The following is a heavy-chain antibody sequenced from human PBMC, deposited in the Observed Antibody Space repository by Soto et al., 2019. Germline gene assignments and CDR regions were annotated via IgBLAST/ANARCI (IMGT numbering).Heavy chain of an antibody. CDR2: ISYDGSNK. D-gene: IGHD2-21*01. J-gene: IGHJ3*02. Sequence: QVQLVESGGGVVQPGRSLRLSCAASGFTFSSYAMHWVRQAPGKGLEWVAVISYDGSNKYYADSVKGRFTISRDNSKNTLYLQMNSLRAEDTAVYYCARTQTITVVNAFDIWVQGTMVTVSS. V-gene: IGHV3-30-3*01. CDR3: ARTQTITVVNAFDI. CDR1: GFTFSSYA.